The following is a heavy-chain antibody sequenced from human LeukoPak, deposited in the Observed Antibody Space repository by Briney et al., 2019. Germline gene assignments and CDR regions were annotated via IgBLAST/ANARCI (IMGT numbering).Heavy chain of an antibody. J-gene: IGHJ4*02. Sequence: PSETLSLTCTVSSGSISSSSYYWGWIRQPPGKGLEWIGSIYYSGSTYYNPSLKSRVTISVDTSKNQFSLKLSSVTAADTAVYYCARHSGRWTYFDYWGQGTLVTVS. CDR2: IYYSGST. CDR3: ARHSGRWTYFDY. D-gene: IGHD1-1*01. CDR1: SGSISSSSYY. V-gene: IGHV4-39*01.